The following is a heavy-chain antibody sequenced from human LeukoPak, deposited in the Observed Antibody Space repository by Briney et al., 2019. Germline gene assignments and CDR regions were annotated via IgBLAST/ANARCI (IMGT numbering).Heavy chain of an antibody. D-gene: IGHD3-22*01. CDR2: ICVRSNYR. CDR3: VRLRRNSDRSGYYYYYDY. Sequence: GSPRLSCAPSLYTLSDFSVNRVCQSPEEGLWWVSSICVRSNYRYYADSVRGRFTIPRDNARDSLFLQMNSLRAEDTAVYFCVRLRRNSDRSGYYYYYDYWGQGTLVTVSS. CDR1: LYTLSDFS. V-gene: IGHV3-21*01. J-gene: IGHJ4*02.